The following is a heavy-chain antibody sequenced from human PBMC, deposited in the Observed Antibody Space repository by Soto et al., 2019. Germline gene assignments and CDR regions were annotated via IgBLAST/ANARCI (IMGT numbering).Heavy chain of an antibody. CDR2: IIPIFGTA. CDR3: ATSSGRSHYYDSSGYYYYFDY. Sequence: ASVKVSCKASGGTFSSYATSWVRQAPGQGLEWMGGIIPIFGTANYAQKFQGRVTITADESTSTAYMELSSLRSEDTAVYYCATSSGRSHYYDSSGYYYYFDYWGQGTLVTVSS. CDR1: GGTFSSYA. D-gene: IGHD3-22*01. J-gene: IGHJ4*02. V-gene: IGHV1-69*13.